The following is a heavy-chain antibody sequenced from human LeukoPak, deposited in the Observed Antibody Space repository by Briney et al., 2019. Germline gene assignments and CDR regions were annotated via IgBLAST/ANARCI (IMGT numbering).Heavy chain of an antibody. Sequence: PSETLSLTCTVSGGSISSSSYYRGWIRQPPGKGLEWIGSIYYSGSTYYNPSLKSRVTISVDTSKNQFSLKLSSVTAADTAVYYCARSGYYYSYAFDIWGQGTMVTVSS. CDR3: ARSGYYYSYAFDI. CDR1: GGSISSSSYY. V-gene: IGHV4-39*01. J-gene: IGHJ3*02. D-gene: IGHD3-22*01. CDR2: IYYSGST.